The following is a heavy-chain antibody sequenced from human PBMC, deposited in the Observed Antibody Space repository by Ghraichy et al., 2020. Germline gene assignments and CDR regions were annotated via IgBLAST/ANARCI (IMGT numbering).Heavy chain of an antibody. CDR1: GFTFSSYA. J-gene: IGHJ4*02. V-gene: IGHV3-23*01. D-gene: IGHD4-11*01. CDR3: AKVFPPNTVTTRAFDY. Sequence: GGSLRLSCAASGFTFSSYAMSWVRQAPGKGLEWVSAISGSGGSTYYADSVKGRFTISRDNSKNTLYLQMNSLRAEDTAVYYCAKVFPPNTVTTRAFDYWGQGTLVTASS. CDR2: ISGSGGST.